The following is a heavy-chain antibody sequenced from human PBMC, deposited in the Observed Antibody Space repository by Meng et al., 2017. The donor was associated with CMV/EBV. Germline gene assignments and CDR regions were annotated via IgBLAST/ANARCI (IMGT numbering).Heavy chain of an antibody. J-gene: IGHJ6*02. D-gene: IGHD3-10*01. CDR2: INSDGSST. Sequence: GESLKISCAASGFTFRSYWMHWVRQAPGKGLVWVSRINSDGSSTSYADSVKGRFTISRDNAKNTLYLQMNSLRAEDTAVYYCARDTMVRGVIIYYYYGMDVWGQGTTVTVSS. V-gene: IGHV3-74*01. CDR1: GFTFRSYW. CDR3: ARDTMVRGVIIYYYYGMDV.